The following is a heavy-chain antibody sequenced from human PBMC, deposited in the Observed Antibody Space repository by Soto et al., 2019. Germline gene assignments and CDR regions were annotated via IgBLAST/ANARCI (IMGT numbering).Heavy chain of an antibody. Sequence: EVSLRRSCGASGLGSTDYYMSWMRQAPGQGLEWASHTSSVGTTTYYADSVKGRFSISMDNAKNSLYLQMNSLRAEDTAVYYCARDQEGSGSHWLGYNYYAMDVWGQGTTVTVSS. V-gene: IGHV3-11*01. CDR3: ARDQEGSGSHWLGYNYYAMDV. CDR2: TSSVGTTT. CDR1: GLGSTDYY. D-gene: IGHD3-10*01. J-gene: IGHJ6*02.